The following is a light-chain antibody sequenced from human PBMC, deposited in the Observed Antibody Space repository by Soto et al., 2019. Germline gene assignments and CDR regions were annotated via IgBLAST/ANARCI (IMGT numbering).Light chain of an antibody. V-gene: IGLV2-14*01. CDR3: SSYGGRNIVI. Sequence: QSALTQPASVSGSPGQSITISCTGTSGDIGGYNYVSWYQQHPGKAPKLLISEVTNRPSGVSNRFSGSKSGNTASLTISGLQAEDEADYYCSSYGGRNIVIFGGGTQLTVL. J-gene: IGLJ2*01. CDR1: SGDIGGYNY. CDR2: EVT.